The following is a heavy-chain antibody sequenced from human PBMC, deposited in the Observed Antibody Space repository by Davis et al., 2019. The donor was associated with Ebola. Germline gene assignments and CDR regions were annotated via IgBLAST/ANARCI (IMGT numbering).Heavy chain of an antibody. D-gene: IGHD2-2*01. CDR2: IFPDDSDA. V-gene: IGHV5-51*01. CDR1: GNRFSSHW. Sequence: GGSLRLSCKDSGNRFSSHWIGWVRQMPGKGLEWMGFIFPDDSDATYSPSFQGQVTFSVDKSIRTAYLHWNSLKASDTATYYCARQGTTSWDSWGQGTLVTVSS. CDR3: ARQGTTSWDS. J-gene: IGHJ4*02.